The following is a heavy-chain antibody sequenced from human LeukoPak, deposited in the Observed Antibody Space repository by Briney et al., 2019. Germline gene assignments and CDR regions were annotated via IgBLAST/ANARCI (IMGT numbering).Heavy chain of an antibody. CDR2: ISSSGSTI. CDR1: GFTFSDYY. Sequence: GGSLRLSCAASGFTFSDYYMSWIRQAPGKGLEWVSYISSSGSTIYYADSVKGRFTISRDNAKNSLYLQMNSLRAEDPAGYFYARARDSSGYVDYWGQGTLVTDSS. CDR3: ARARDSSGYVDY. V-gene: IGHV3-11*01. D-gene: IGHD3-22*01. J-gene: IGHJ4*02.